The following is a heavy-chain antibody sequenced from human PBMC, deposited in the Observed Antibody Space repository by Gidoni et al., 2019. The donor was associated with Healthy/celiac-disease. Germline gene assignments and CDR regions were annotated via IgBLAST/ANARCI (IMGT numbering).Heavy chain of an antibody. Sequence: LQLQESGSGLAKPSQTLSLTCAVSGGSISSGGYSWSWIRQPPGKGLEWIEYIYHSGRPYYNPSLKSRVTISVDRSKNQFSLKLSSVTAADTAVYYCARRGPYYDILTVPRYYYMDVWGKGTTVTVSS. J-gene: IGHJ6*03. CDR1: GGSISSGGYS. CDR3: ARRGPYYDILTVPRYYYMDV. V-gene: IGHV4-30-2*01. D-gene: IGHD3-9*01. CDR2: IYHSGRP.